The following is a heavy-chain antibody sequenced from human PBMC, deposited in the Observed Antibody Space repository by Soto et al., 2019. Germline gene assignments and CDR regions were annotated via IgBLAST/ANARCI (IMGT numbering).Heavy chain of an antibody. CDR3: ASNSRWYNYYYYMDV. D-gene: IGHD2-15*01. CDR1: GYSFTSYW. CDR2: IYPGDSDT. J-gene: IGHJ6*03. V-gene: IGHV5-51*01. Sequence: GESLKISCKGSGYSFTSYWIGWVRQMPGKGLEWMGIIYPGDSDTRYSPSFQGQVTISADKSISTAYLQWSSLKASDTAMYYCASNSRWYNYYYYMDVWGKGTTVTVSS.